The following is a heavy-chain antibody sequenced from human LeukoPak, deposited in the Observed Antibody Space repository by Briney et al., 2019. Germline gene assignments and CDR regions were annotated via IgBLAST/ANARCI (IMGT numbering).Heavy chain of an antibody. D-gene: IGHD3-9*01. CDR3: ARVGDDILTGYKRNDYYIDV. V-gene: IGHV4-59*07. Sequence: SDPLSLTCAVSNASINSYYWRWIRQPTGKGLECIGCHYYRWSTNYNPSLKSRVNISLDTSKKQFSLKLSSVTAADTAVYYCARVGDDILTGYKRNDYYIDVWGKGTTVTVSS. CDR2: HYYRWST. J-gene: IGHJ6*03. CDR1: NASINSYY.